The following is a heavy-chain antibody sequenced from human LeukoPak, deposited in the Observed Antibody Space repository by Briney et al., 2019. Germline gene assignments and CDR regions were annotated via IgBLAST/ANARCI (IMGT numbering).Heavy chain of an antibody. CDR2: INWNGGST. J-gene: IGHJ4*02. D-gene: IGHD3-22*01. Sequence: GGSLRLSCAASGFTFSSYAMHWVRQAPGKGLEWVSGINWNGGSTGYADSVKGRFTISRDNAKNSLYLQMNSLRAEDTALYYCARGDSSGYYYPDWGQGTLVTVSS. CDR3: ARGDSSGYYYPD. CDR1: GFTFSSYA. V-gene: IGHV3-20*04.